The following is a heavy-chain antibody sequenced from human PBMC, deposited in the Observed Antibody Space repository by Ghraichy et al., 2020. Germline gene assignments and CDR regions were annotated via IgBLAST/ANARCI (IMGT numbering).Heavy chain of an antibody. V-gene: IGHV1-18*01. CDR3: ARDVPYYDILTGRYYYYYMDV. Sequence: ASVKVSCKASGYTFTSYGISWVRQAPGQGLEWMGWISAYNGNTNYAQKLQGRVTMTTDTSTSTAYMELRSLRSDDTAVYYCARDVPYYDILTGRYYYYYMDVWGKGTTVTVSS. J-gene: IGHJ6*03. CDR2: ISAYNGNT. CDR1: GYTFTSYG. D-gene: IGHD3-9*01.